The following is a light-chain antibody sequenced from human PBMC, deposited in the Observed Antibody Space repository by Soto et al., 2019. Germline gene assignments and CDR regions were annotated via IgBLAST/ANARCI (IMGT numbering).Light chain of an antibody. J-gene: IGKJ1*01. CDR3: QQYHSFSRT. V-gene: IGKV1-5*03. CDR2: KAS. CDR1: QSISVW. Sequence: DIQMTQSPSTLSASVGGRVTITCRASQSISVWLAWYRQKPGKAPKPLIYKASSLESGVPSRFSGSGSGTEFTLTISSLQPDDFATYFCQQYHSFSRTFGPGTRVEIK.